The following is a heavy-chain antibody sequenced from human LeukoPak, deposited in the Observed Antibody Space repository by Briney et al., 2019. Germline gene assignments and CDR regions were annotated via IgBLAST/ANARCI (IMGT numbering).Heavy chain of an antibody. Sequence: PGGSLRLSCAVSGFTFSDYTMSWFRQAPGKGLEWVGFIRNKTYSGTTEYAASVKGRFTISRDDSTSIAYLQMNSLKTEDTAMYYCTRGVEMTTISPYYWGQGTLVTVSS. J-gene: IGHJ4*02. D-gene: IGHD5-24*01. CDR3: TRGVEMTTISPYY. CDR2: IRNKTYSGTT. CDR1: GFTFSDYT. V-gene: IGHV3-49*03.